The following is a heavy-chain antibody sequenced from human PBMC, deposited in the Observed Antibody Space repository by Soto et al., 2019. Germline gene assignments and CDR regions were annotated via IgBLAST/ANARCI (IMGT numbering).Heavy chain of an antibody. Sequence: EVQLLESVGGLVQHGESLRRSWAASGFTFSSYAMSWVRQAPGKGLEWVSVISGSDYSTHYADSVKGRFTISRDNSTNTLDLKMNSLRAEDTAGYYCAKRSSSSTFDYWGQGTLVTVAS. CDR2: ISGSDYST. D-gene: IGHD6-6*01. J-gene: IGHJ4*02. CDR1: GFTFSSYA. V-gene: IGHV3-23*01. CDR3: AKRSSSSTFDY.